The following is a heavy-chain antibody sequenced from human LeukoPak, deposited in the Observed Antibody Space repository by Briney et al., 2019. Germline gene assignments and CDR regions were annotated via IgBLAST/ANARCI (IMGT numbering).Heavy chain of an antibody. CDR1: GFTVSSNY. Sequence: GGSLRLSCTASGFTVSSNYMSWVRQAPGKGLEWVSVIYSGGSTYYEDSVKGRFTIFRDNSKNTLYLQMNSLRAEDTAVYYCAREDYYGSGSYYHWGQGTLVTVSS. D-gene: IGHD3-10*01. V-gene: IGHV3-53*01. CDR3: AREDYYGSGSYYH. CDR2: IYSGGST. J-gene: IGHJ5*02.